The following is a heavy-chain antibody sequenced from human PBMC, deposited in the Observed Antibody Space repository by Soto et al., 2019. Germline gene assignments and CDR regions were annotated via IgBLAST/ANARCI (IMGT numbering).Heavy chain of an antibody. V-gene: IGHV1-3*01. D-gene: IGHD6-13*01. J-gene: IGHJ6*02. Sequence: ASVKVSCKASGYTFTSYAMHWVRQAPGQRLEWMGGINAIDGKTNYAQKFQGRVTITADASTSTAYMELSSLRSEDTAVYYCARGRIAAAGYYYYGMDVWGQGTTVTVSS. CDR3: ARGRIAAAGYYYYGMDV. CDR1: GYTFTSYA. CDR2: INAIDGKT.